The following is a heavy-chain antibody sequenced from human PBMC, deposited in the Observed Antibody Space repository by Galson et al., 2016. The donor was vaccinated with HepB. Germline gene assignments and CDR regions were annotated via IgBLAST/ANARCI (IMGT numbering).Heavy chain of an antibody. V-gene: IGHV5-51*01. CDR3: SRLGTGGSYWYFDL. CDR1: GYSFATYW. Sequence: QSGAEVKKPGESLKMSCKGSGYSFATYWIGWVRQLPGKGLEWMGIIYPGDSDPRYSPSFQGQVTIPADKSISTAYLQWSSLKASDTAMYYCSRLGTGGSYWYFDLWGRGTLVTVSS. CDR2: IYPGDSDP. D-gene: IGHD7-27*01. J-gene: IGHJ2*01.